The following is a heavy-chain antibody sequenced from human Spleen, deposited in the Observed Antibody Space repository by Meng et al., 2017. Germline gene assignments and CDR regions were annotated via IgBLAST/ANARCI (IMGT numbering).Heavy chain of an antibody. CDR1: GGSVSRGSYY. CDR3: ARHTVYTAKFDS. V-gene: IGHV4-61*01. D-gene: IGHD5-18*01. J-gene: IGHJ4*02. CDR2: IYYTGST. Sequence: QGHRRESGPGLVRPSETLSLTCTVSGGSVSRGSYYWGWIRQPPGKGLEWIGYIYYTGSTNYNPSLKSRVTISVDTSTNRFSLKLSSVTAADTAVYYCARHTVYTAKFDSWGQGSLVTVSS.